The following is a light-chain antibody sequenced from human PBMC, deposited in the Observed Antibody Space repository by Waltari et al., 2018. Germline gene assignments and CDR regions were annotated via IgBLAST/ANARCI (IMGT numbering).Light chain of an antibody. Sequence: EIVLTQSPGTLSLSPGERATLSCRASRSVSSSYLAWYQHKPGQAPRLLIYSTSSRATGIPDRLSGSGSGTDFTLTISRLEPEDFAMYYCQQFGDSPPSWTFGQGTKVEIK. CDR3: QQFGDSPPSWT. CDR1: RSVSSSY. V-gene: IGKV3-20*01. J-gene: IGKJ1*01. CDR2: STS.